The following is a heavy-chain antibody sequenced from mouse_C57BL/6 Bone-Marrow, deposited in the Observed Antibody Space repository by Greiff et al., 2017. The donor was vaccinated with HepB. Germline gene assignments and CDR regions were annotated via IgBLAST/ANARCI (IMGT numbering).Heavy chain of an antibody. CDR2: INPSSGYT. Sequence: VQLQQSGAELARPGASVKMSFKASGYTFTSYTMHWVKQRPGQGLEWIGYINPSSGYTKYNQKFKDKATLTADKSSSTAYMQRSSLTSEDSAVYYCARNRGFAYWGQGTLVTVSA. V-gene: IGHV1-4*01. J-gene: IGHJ3*01. CDR3: ARNRGFAY. CDR1: GYTFTSYT.